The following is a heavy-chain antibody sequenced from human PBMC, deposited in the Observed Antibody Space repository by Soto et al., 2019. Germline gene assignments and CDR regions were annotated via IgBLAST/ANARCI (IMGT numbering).Heavy chain of an antibody. CDR1: GFTFSDYG. CDR2: TWYDESIK. V-gene: IGHV3-33*01. D-gene: IGHD1-26*01. CDR3: ARDNSAGAGENWFDP. Sequence: GGSLRLSCAASGFTFSDYGMHWVRQAPGKGLEWVALTWYDESIKVYADSVKGRFTISRDNSKNTLYLQMNNLRPEDTAVYFCARDNSAGAGENWFDPWGQGTLVTVSS. J-gene: IGHJ5*02.